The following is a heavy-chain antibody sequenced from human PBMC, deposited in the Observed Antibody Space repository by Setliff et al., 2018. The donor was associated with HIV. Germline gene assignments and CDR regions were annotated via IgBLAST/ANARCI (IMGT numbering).Heavy chain of an antibody. CDR3: ARHGYSSTWYKGGNWFDP. J-gene: IGHJ5*02. Sequence: SETLSLTCAVSGYSISSGYYWGWIRQPPGKGLEWVGSIYHSGTTHYNPSLKSRVTISVDTSKSQFSLKLSSVTAADTAVYYCARHGYSSTWYKGGNWFDPWGQGILVTVSS. D-gene: IGHD6-13*01. CDR1: GYSISSGYY. CDR2: IYHSGTT. V-gene: IGHV4-38-2*01.